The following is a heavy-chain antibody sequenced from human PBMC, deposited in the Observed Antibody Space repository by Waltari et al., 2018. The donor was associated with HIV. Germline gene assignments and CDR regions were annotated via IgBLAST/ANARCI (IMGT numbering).Heavy chain of an antibody. CDR2: IEGGGST. Sequence: EVQMVESGGGLIQPGGSLRLSCEASGFTFSSNYMSWVRQVPGKGLGGVSVIEGGGSTYDADSVKGRFTISRDNSKNTLYLQMNSLRAEDTAVYYCARDPEMATKWGYWGQGTLVTVSS. D-gene: IGHD5-12*01. CDR3: ARDPEMATKWGY. V-gene: IGHV3-53*01. CDR1: GFTFSSNY. J-gene: IGHJ4*02.